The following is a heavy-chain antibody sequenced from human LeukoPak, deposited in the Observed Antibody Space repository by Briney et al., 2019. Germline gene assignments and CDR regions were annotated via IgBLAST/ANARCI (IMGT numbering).Heavy chain of an antibody. D-gene: IGHD2-15*01. CDR2: ISTAGDRA. J-gene: IGHJ4*02. V-gene: IGHV3-23*01. Sequence: GGSLRLSCAASGFTFSTYAMNWGRQAPGKGLEWVSAISTAGDRAYYADSVQGRFTLSRDNSKNTLYLQMSSLRAEDTAVYYCAKDDPLYCSGATCYSDWGQGTLVTVSS. CDR1: GFTFSTYA. CDR3: AKDDPLYCSGATCYSD.